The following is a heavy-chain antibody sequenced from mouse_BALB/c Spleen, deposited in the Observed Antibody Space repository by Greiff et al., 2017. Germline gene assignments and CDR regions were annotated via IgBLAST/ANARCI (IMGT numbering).Heavy chain of an antibody. CDR3: ARSYYDYDQGVSDY. D-gene: IGHD2-4*01. CDR2: ISSGGSYT. J-gene: IGHJ2*01. CDR1: GFTFSSYT. Sequence: EVKLMESGGGLVKPGGSLKLSCAASGFTFSSYTMSWVRQTPEKRLEWVATISSGGSYTYYPDSVKGRFTISRDNAKNTLFLQMTSLRSEDTAMYYCARSYYDYDQGVSDYWGQGTTLTVSS. V-gene: IGHV5-6-4*01.